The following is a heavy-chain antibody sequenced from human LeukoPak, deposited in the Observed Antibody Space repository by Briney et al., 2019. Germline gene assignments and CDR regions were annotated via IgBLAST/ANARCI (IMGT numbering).Heavy chain of an antibody. CDR1: GGSISSYY. V-gene: IGHV4-4*07. Sequence: SETLSLTCTVSGGSISSYYWSWIRQPAGKGLEWIGHIYPTGSTNYNPSLKSRVTMSVDTSKNQFSLKLSSVTAADTAVYHCARKSHYYVDVWGKGTTVTVSS. CDR3: ARKSHYYVDV. J-gene: IGHJ6*03. CDR2: IYPTGST.